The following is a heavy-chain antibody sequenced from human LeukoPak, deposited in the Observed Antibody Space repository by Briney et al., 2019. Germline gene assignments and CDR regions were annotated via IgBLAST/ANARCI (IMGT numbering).Heavy chain of an antibody. CDR2: ISYDGSNK. CDR1: GFTFSSYG. D-gene: IGHD3-10*01. Sequence: GGSLRLSCAASGFTFSSYGMHWVRQAPGKGLEWVAVISYDGSNKYYADSVKGRFTVSRDNAKNTLYLQMNSLRAEDTAVYYCASETYYYGSGSYYKGQFWGQGTLVAVSS. J-gene: IGHJ4*02. V-gene: IGHV3-30*03. CDR3: ASETYYYGSGSYYKGQF.